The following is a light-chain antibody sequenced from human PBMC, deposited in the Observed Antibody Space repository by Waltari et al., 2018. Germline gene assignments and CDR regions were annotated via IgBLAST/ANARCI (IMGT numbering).Light chain of an antibody. V-gene: IGKV2-28*01. CDR1: QSLLYTNGYNY. J-gene: IGKJ4*01. Sequence: DIVMTQSPLSLPVTLGEPASISCRSSQSLLYTNGYNYLAWYLPKPGQSPKLLIYLGSNRASGVPDRFSGSGSGTNFTLKISRVEAEDVGIYYCMQALQTPTFGGGTKVEI. CDR2: LGS. CDR3: MQALQTPT.